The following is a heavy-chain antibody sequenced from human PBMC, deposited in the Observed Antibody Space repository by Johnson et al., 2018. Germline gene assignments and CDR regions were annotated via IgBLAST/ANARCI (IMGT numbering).Heavy chain of an antibody. V-gene: IGHV3-30-3*01. CDR3: ASVGATPRAFDI. CDR1: GFAFSSYA. CDR2: ISYDGSNT. J-gene: IGHJ3*02. D-gene: IGHD1-26*01. Sequence: QVQLVQSGGGVVQPGRSXRLSCAASGFAFSSYAMHWVRQAPGKGLEWVAVISYDGSNTYYADSVKGRFTISRDNSKNTQYLQMNSLRAEDTAVYYWASVGATPRAFDIWGQGTMGTVSS.